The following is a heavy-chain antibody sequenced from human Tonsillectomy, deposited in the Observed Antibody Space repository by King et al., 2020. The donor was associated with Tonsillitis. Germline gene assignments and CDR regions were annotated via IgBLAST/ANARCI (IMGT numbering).Heavy chain of an antibody. V-gene: IGHV4-61*02. Sequence: VQLQESGPGLVKPSQTLSLTCTVSGGSISSGSYYWSWIRQPAGKGLECMGRISTSGSTNYSPSLKSRVTMSVDTSKNQFSLKLSSVTAADTAVYYCARVLGVEWTHWFDPWGQGTLVTVSS. CDR1: GGSISSGSYY. CDR2: ISTSGST. J-gene: IGHJ5*02. D-gene: IGHD3-3*01. CDR3: ARVLGVEWTHWFDP.